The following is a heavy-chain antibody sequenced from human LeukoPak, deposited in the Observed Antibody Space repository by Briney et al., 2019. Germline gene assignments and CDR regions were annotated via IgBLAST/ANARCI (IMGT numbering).Heavy chain of an antibody. J-gene: IGHJ4*02. CDR2: IWDDGSNE. D-gene: IGHD1-14*01. Sequence: GGSLRLSCAASGFTFSTYAMHWVRQAPGKGLEWVAVIWDDGSNEYYADSVKGRFTIFRDNRRNTLYLQMNSLRAEDTAVYSCAGDHSEPQDYWGRGTLVTVSS. CDR3: AGDHSEPQDY. V-gene: IGHV3-33*08. CDR1: GFTFSTYA.